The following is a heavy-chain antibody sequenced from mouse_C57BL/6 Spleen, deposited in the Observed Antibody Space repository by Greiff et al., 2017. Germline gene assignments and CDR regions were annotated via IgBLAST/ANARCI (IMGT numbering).Heavy chain of an antibody. J-gene: IGHJ3*01. D-gene: IGHD3-2*02. CDR2: IYPRSGNT. CDR1: GYTFTSYG. CDR3: ARQLRLRAWFAY. Sequence: LQESGAELARPGASVKLSCKASGYTFTSYGISWVKQRTGQGLEWIGEIYPRSGNTYYNEKFKGKATLTADKSSSTAYMELRSLTSEDSAVYFCARQLRLRAWFAYWGQGTLVTVSA. V-gene: IGHV1-81*01.